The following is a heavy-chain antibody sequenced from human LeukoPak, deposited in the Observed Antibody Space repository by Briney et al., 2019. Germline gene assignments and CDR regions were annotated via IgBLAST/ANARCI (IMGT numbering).Heavy chain of an antibody. J-gene: IGHJ4*02. CDR1: GGSISSGGYS. Sequence: SETLSLTCAVSGGSISSGGYSWSWIRQPPGKGLEWIGYIYHSGSTYYNPSLKCRVTISVDRSKNQFSLKLSSVTAADTAVYYCAREREGHFDYWGQGTLVTVSS. CDR3: AREREGHFDY. CDR2: IYHSGST. V-gene: IGHV4-30-2*01.